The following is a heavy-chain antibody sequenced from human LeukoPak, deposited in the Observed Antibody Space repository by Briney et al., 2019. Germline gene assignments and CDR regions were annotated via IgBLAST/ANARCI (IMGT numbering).Heavy chain of an antibody. J-gene: IGHJ6*02. V-gene: IGHV3-11*01. CDR1: GFTLSENY. CDR2: ISPGSTTI. CDR3: ARDSPKNYYYYGMDV. Sequence: GGSLRLSCGASGFTLSENYMSWIGQAPGKGLEWVSYISPGSTTIYYADSVKGRFTISRDNAKNSLYLQMNNLRAEDTAIYYCARDSPKNYYYYGMDVWGQGTTVSVSS.